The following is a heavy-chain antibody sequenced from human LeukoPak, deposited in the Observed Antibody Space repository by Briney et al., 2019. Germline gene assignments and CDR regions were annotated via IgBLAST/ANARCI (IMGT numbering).Heavy chain of an antibody. CDR2: ISGSGGST. D-gene: IGHD5-18*01. Sequence: GGSLRLSCAASAFTFRSYAMIWVRQAPGKGLEWVSGISGSGGSTYYSDSAKGRFTISRDNSNNTLYLQMNSLRAEDTAVYYCAKGAAPRGYPYVANWGQGALVTVSS. CDR3: AKGAAPRGYPYVAN. V-gene: IGHV3-23*01. J-gene: IGHJ4*02. CDR1: AFTFRSYA.